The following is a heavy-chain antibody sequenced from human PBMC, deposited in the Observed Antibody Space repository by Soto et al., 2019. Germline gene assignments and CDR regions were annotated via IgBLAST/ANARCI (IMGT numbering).Heavy chain of an antibody. Sequence: PSETLSLTCTVSGGSISSSSYYWGWIRQPPGKGLEWIGSIYYSGSTYYNPSLKSRVTISVDTSKNQFSLKLSSVTAADTAVYYCARHEWGGRVFDYWGQGTLVTVSS. V-gene: IGHV4-39*01. CDR2: IYYSGST. D-gene: IGHD1-26*01. J-gene: IGHJ4*02. CDR1: GGSISSSSYY. CDR3: ARHEWGGRVFDY.